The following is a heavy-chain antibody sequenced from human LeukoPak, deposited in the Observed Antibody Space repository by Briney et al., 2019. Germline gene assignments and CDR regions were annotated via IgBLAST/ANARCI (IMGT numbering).Heavy chain of an antibody. CDR2: TWYEGGNK. J-gene: IGHJ6*02. Sequence: GGSLRLSCAASGFTLRSYGMHWVRQAPGKGLDWVAVTWYEGGNKYYADSVKGRFTISRDNSKNTLYLQMNSLRAEDTAVYYCAREGSYYGMDVWGQGTTVTVSS. D-gene: IGHD3-10*01. CDR1: GFTLRSYG. V-gene: IGHV3-33*01. CDR3: AREGSYYGMDV.